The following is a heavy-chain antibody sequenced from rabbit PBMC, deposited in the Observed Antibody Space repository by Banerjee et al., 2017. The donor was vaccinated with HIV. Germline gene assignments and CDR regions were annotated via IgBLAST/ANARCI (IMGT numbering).Heavy chain of an antibody. J-gene: IGHJ4*01. CDR2: IYAGKGST. CDR3: ARGSSYDDYAPYYFNL. CDR1: GFSFSSSYW. D-gene: IGHD2-1*01. Sequence: EESGGGLVQPEGSLTLTCTASGFSFSSSYWICWVRQAPGKGLEWIGIIYAGKGSTDYASWVNGRFTISSDNAQNTVDLQMNSLTAADTATYFCARGSSYDDYAPYYFNLWGQGTLVTVS. V-gene: IGHV1S45*01.